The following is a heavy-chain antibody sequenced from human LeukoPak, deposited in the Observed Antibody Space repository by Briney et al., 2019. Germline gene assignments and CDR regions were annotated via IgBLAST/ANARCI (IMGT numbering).Heavy chain of an antibody. CDR2: ISYSGST. Sequence: PSETLSLTCTVSGGSISSDNYYWGWIRQSPGKGLEWIGSISYSGSTYYNPSPKSRVTMSEDTSNNQFSLKLSSVTAADTAVYYCARMAGGWGNDAFDIWGQGTMVTVSS. CDR3: ARMAGGWGNDAFDI. J-gene: IGHJ3*02. CDR1: GGSISSDNYY. V-gene: IGHV4-39*07. D-gene: IGHD3-10*01.